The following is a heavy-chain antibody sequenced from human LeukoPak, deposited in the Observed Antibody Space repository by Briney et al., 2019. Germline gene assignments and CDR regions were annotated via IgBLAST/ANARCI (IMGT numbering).Heavy chain of an antibody. CDR3: AGFRGVNPPH. V-gene: IGHV3-15*05. D-gene: IGHD3-10*01. CDR1: GFTFSNAW. CDR2: IKSKTDGGTT. Sequence: PGGSLRLSCAASGFTFSNAWMSWVRQAPGKGLEWVGRIKSKTDGGTTDYAAPVKGRFTISRDDSKNTLYLQMNSLRAEDTAVYYCAGFRGVNPPHWGQGTLVTVSS. J-gene: IGHJ4*02.